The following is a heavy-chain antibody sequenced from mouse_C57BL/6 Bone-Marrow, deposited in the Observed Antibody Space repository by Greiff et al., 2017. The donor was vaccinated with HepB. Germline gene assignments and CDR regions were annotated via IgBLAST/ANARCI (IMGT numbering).Heavy chain of an antibody. Sequence: EVKLMESGGGLVQSGRSLRLSCATSGFTFSDFYMEWVRQAPGKGLEWIAASRNKANDYTTEYSASVKGRFIVPRDTSQSILYLQMNALRAEDTAIYYCARDAYYGSSYDRYFDVWGTGTTVTVSS. V-gene: IGHV7-1*01. CDR2: SRNKANDYTT. J-gene: IGHJ1*03. CDR1: GFTFSDFY. D-gene: IGHD1-1*01. CDR3: ARDAYYGSSYDRYFDV.